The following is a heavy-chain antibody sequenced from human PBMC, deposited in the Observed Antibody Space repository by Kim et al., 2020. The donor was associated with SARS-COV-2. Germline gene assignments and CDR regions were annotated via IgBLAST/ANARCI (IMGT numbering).Heavy chain of an antibody. CDR1: GFTFSSYW. Sequence: GGSLRLSCAASGFTFSSYWMSWVRQAPGKGLEWVANIKQDGSEKYYVDSVKGRFTISRDNAKNSLYLQMNSLRAEDTAVYYCARENRIAARPVDYWGQGTLVTVSS. V-gene: IGHV3-7*01. D-gene: IGHD6-6*01. CDR2: IKQDGSEK. CDR3: ARENRIAARPVDY. J-gene: IGHJ4*02.